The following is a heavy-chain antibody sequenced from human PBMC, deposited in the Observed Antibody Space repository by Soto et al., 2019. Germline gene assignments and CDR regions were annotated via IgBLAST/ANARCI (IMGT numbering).Heavy chain of an antibody. CDR1: GYTFITYG. CDR2: ISTFNGNT. D-gene: IGHD3-10*01. CDR3: ARGGEKFDY. J-gene: IGHJ4*02. V-gene: IGHV1-18*01. Sequence: QVPLVQSGVEVKKPGASVKVSCKASGYTFITYGLSWVRQAPGQGFEWMGWISTFNGNTNYAQKFQGRVTMTTDTSTSTAYMELRSLGSDDTDVYYCARGGEKFDYWGQGALVTVSS.